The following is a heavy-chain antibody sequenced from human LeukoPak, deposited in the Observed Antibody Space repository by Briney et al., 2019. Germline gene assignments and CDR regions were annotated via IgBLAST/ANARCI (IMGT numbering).Heavy chain of an antibody. J-gene: IGHJ3*02. CDR3: ARGRKIVVVPAAIRWRAFDI. D-gene: IGHD2-2*01. V-gene: IGHV4-34*01. Sequence: SETLSLNCAVYGGSFSGYYWSWIRQPPGKGLEWIGVINHSGSTNYNPSLKSRVTISVDTSKNQFSLKLSSVTAADTAVYYCARGRKIVVVPAAIRWRAFDIWGQGTMVTVSS. CDR2: INHSGST. CDR1: GGSFSGYY.